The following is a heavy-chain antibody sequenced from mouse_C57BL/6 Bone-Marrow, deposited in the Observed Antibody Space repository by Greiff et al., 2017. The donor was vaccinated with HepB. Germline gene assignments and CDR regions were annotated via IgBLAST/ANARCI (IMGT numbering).Heavy chain of an antibody. J-gene: IGHJ1*03. CDR2: IDPANGNT. CDR1: GFNIKNTY. V-gene: IGHV14-3*01. D-gene: IGHD1-1*01. CDR3: APYYYGSHWYFDV. Sequence: VQLKQSVAELVRPGASVKLSCTASGFNIKNTYMHWVKQRPEQGLEWIGRIDPANGNTKYAPKFQGKATITADTSSNTAYLQLSSLTSEDTAIYYCAPYYYGSHWYFDVWGTGTTVTVSS.